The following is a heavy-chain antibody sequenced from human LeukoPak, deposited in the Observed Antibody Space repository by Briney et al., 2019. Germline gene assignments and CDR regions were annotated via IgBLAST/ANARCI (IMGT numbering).Heavy chain of an antibody. CDR1: GGSIISGDYY. D-gene: IGHD3-22*01. J-gene: IGHJ5*02. CDR3: ARPYYYDSRIDP. Sequence: SETLSVTCTVSGGSIISGDYYWSWIRLPTGKGLEWIAYMYYSGSTYYNPSLKSRVTMSADTSKNQLSLKLSSVTAADTAVYYCARPYYYDSRIDPWGQGILVTVSS. CDR2: MYYSGST. V-gene: IGHV4-30-4*01.